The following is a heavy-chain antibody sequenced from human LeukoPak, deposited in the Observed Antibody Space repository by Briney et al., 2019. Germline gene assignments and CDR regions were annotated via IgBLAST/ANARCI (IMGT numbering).Heavy chain of an antibody. CDR2: IKPGGSEK. D-gene: IGHD3-3*01. CDR1: GFTFSSYW. J-gene: IGHJ3*01. CDR3: ATFRFLGT. Sequence: PGGSLRLSCAASGFTFSSYWMTWVRQGPGKGLEWVANIKPGGSEKYYVDSVKGRFTISRDNAKNSLYLQMNSLRAEDTAVYYCATFRFLGTWGQGTMVTASP. V-gene: IGHV3-7*03.